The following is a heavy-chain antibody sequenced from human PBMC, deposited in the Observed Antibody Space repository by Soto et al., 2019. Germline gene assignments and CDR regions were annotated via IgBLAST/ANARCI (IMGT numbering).Heavy chain of an antibody. CDR3: ARDSGSFDDAFDI. CDR1: GGTFSSYA. D-gene: IGHD1-26*01. V-gene: IGHV1-69*13. Sequence: ASVKVSCKASGGTFSSYAISWVRQAPGQGLEWMGGIIPIFGTANYAQKFQGRVTITADESTSTAYMELSSLRSEDTAVYYCARDSGSFDDAFDIWGQGTMVTVS. J-gene: IGHJ3*02. CDR2: IIPIFGTA.